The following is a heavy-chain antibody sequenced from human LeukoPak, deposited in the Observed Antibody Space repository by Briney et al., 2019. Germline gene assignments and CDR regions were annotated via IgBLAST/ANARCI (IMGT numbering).Heavy chain of an antibody. V-gene: IGHV1-8*01. D-gene: IGHD3-22*01. Sequence: ASVKVSCKASGYTFTSYDINRVRQATGQGLEWMGWMNPNSGNTGYAQKFQGRVTMTRNTSISTAYMELSSLRSEDTAVYYCARGKTTGYYYDSSGYYDWGQGTLVTVSS. CDR2: MNPNSGNT. J-gene: IGHJ4*02. CDR1: GYTFTSYD. CDR3: ARGKTTGYYYDSSGYYD.